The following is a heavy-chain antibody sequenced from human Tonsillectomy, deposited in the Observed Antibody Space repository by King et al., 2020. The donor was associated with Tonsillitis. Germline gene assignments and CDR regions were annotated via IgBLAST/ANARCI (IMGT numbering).Heavy chain of an antibody. CDR2: ISWNSGSI. J-gene: IGHJ4*02. CDR3: AKAAYSSGWYRVDYFDY. Sequence: VQLVESGGGLVQPGRSLRLSCAASGFTFDDYAMHWVRQAPGKGLEWVSGISWNSGSIGYADSVKGRFTISRDNAKNSLYLQMNSLRAEDTALYYCAKAAYSSGWYRVDYFDYWGQGTLVTVSS. CDR1: GFTFDDYA. D-gene: IGHD6-19*01. V-gene: IGHV3-9*01.